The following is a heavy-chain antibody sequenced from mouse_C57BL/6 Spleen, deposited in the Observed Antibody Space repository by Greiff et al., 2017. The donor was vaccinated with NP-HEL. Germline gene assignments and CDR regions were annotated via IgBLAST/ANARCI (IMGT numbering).Heavy chain of an antibody. CDR2: IYPGGGYT. CDR1: GYTFTNYW. CDR3: ARSAYCYFDY. J-gene: IGHJ2*01. V-gene: IGHV1-63*01. Sequence: QVQLQQSGAELVRPGTSVKMSCKASGYTFTNYWTGWAKQRPGHGLEWIGDIYPGGGYTNYNEKFKGKATLTADKSSSTAYMQISSRTADDSAIYYCARSAYCYFDYWGQGTTLTVAS. D-gene: IGHD1-1*01.